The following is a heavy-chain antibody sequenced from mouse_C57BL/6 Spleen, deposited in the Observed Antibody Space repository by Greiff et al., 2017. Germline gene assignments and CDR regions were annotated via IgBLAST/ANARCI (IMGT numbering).Heavy chain of an antibody. CDR1: GYSITSGYY. CDR2: ISYDGSN. Sequence: EVKLQESGPGLVKPSQSLSLTCSVTGYSITSGYYWNWIRQFPGNKLEWMGYISYDGSNNYNPSLKIRISITRDTSNNQFFLKLNSVTTEDTATYYCAREGNYRYYAMDYWGQGTSVTVSS. D-gene: IGHD2-1*01. J-gene: IGHJ4*01. V-gene: IGHV3-6*01. CDR3: AREGNYRYYAMDY.